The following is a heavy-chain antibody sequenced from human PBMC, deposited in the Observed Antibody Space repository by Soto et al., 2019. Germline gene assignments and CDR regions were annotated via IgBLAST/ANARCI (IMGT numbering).Heavy chain of an antibody. D-gene: IGHD1-1*01. CDR3: ARGRYGDY. Sequence: QVHLVQSGAEVKKPGASVKVSCKASGYTFTSYGITWVRQAPGQGLEWMGWISAHNGNTDYAQKLQGIFILTRDTSTSTAYMELRSLRSDDTDVYYCARGRYGDYWGQGALVTVSS. J-gene: IGHJ4*02. CDR2: ISAHNGNT. CDR1: GYTFTSYG. V-gene: IGHV1-18*01.